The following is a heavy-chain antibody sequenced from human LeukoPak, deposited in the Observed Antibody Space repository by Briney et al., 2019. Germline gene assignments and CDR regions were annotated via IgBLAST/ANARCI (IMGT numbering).Heavy chain of an antibody. CDR2: IYTSGYT. CDR1: GDSVSSNY. D-gene: IGHD3-10*01. J-gene: IGHJ4*02. V-gene: IGHV4-4*07. Sequence: PSETLSLTCIVSGDSVSSNYWSWIRQPAGKGLEWIGRIYTSGYTNYNPSLKSRVAMSLDTSKNQFSLKLSSVTAADTAVYYCARGYYYGSGSPQFDYWGQGTLVTVSS. CDR3: ARGYYYGSGSPQFDY.